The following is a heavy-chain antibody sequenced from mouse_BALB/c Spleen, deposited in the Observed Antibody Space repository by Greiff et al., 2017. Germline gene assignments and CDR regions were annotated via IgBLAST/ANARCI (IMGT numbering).Heavy chain of an antibody. J-gene: IGHJ1*01. Sequence: VHVKQSGPELVKPGASVKMSCKASGYTFTSYVMHWVKQKPGQGLEWIGYINPYNDGTKYNEKFKGKATLTSDKSSSTAYMELSSLTSEDSAVYYCASYYGSSYWYFDVWGAGTTVTVSS. CDR2: INPYNDGT. D-gene: IGHD1-1*01. V-gene: IGHV1-14*01. CDR3: ASYYGSSYWYFDV. CDR1: GYTFTSYV.